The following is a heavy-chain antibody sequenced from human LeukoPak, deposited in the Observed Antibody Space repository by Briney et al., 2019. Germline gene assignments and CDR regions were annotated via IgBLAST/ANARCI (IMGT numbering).Heavy chain of an antibody. CDR1: GYTFTSYY. Sequence: ASVKVSCKASGYTFTSYYIHWVRQAPGQGLEWMGRINPDSGGTNDVQKFQGRVTMTRDTSISTVYMELSSLRSDDTAVYYCARDRKGDYDVADYWGQGTLVTVSS. CDR3: ARDRKGDYDVADY. J-gene: IGHJ4*02. V-gene: IGHV1-2*06. CDR2: INPDSGGT. D-gene: IGHD4-17*01.